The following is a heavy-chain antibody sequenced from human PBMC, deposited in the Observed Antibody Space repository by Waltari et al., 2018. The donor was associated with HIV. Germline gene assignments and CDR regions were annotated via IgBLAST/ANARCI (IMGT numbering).Heavy chain of an antibody. J-gene: IGHJ4*02. Sequence: QVQLVEAGGGVVQPGRSLRLSCTASGFIFSSYGMHWVRQAPGKGLEWVAVVWYDGNNKYYADSGKGRFTISRDNSKNTLYLQMNNLRVEDTAVYYCARTPYDTSGYCFDYWGQGTLVTVSS. CDR3: ARTPYDTSGYCFDY. V-gene: IGHV3-33*01. CDR1: GFIFSSYG. CDR2: VWYDGNNK. D-gene: IGHD3-22*01.